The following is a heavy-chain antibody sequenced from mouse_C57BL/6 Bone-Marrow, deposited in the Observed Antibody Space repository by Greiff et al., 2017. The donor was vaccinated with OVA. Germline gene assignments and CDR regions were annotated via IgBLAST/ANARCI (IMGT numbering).Heavy chain of an antibody. D-gene: IGHD2-4*01. V-gene: IGHV1-9*01. CDR2: ILPGSGST. J-gene: IGHJ1*03. Sequence: VKLQQSGAELTKPGASVKLSCKATGYTFTGYWIEWVKQRPGHGLEWIGEILPGSGSTNYNEKFKGKATFTADTSSNTAYMQLSSLTTEDSAIYYCARQIYYDYDGYFDVWGTGTTVTVSS. CDR1: GYTFTGYW. CDR3: ARQIYYDYDGYFDV.